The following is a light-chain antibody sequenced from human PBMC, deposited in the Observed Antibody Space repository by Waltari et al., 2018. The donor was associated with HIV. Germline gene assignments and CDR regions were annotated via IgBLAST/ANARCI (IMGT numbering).Light chain of an antibody. J-gene: IGLJ2*01. Sequence: SYELTQPPSVSVSPGQTARITCSGDALPKQYANWYQQKPGQAPVLVIYKDSERPSGIPERFSGSSSGTTGTLTISGVQAEDEADYYCQSADSSGTVVFGGGTKLTVL. V-gene: IGLV3-25*03. CDR2: KDS. CDR1: ALPKQY. CDR3: QSADSSGTVV.